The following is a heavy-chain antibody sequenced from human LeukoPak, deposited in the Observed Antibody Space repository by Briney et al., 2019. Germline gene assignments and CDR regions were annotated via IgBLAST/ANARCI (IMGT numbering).Heavy chain of an antibody. CDR1: GFTFSTYT. V-gene: IGHV3-30-3*01. J-gene: IGHJ4*02. Sequence: GSLRLSCAASGFTFSTYTLHWVRQAPGKGLEWVAVISYDGSSKFYADSVKGRFTISRDNSKNTLYLQMNSLRAEDTAVYYCLASGYWGQGTLVTVSS. CDR3: LASGY. CDR2: ISYDGSSK.